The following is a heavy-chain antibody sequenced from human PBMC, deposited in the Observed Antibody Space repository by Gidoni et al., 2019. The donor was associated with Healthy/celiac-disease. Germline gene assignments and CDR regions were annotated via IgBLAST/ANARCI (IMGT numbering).Heavy chain of an antibody. V-gene: IGHV4-34*01. Sequence: QVQLQQWGAGRWKPSETLSLTCAVYGGSFSGYYWSWIRQPPGKGLEWIGEINHSGSTNYNPSLKSRVPISVDTSKNQFSLKLRSVTAADTAVYYCARWVVVTAKGIDYWGQGTLVTVSS. CDR2: INHSGST. J-gene: IGHJ4*02. D-gene: IGHD2-21*02. CDR1: GGSFSGYY. CDR3: ARWVVVTAKGIDY.